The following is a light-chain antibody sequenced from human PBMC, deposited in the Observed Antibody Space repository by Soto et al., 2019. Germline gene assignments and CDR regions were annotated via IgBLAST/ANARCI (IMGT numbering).Light chain of an antibody. Sequence: EIQMTQSPSTLSASVGDRVTITCRASQSIGSWLAWYQQKPGKAPNLLIYAASSLQSGVPSRFSGSGSGTDFTLTLSSLQRDDFAIYYCQQYNPYSRTFGQGTKVDIK. V-gene: IGKV1-5*01. J-gene: IGKJ1*01. CDR2: AAS. CDR1: QSIGSW. CDR3: QQYNPYSRT.